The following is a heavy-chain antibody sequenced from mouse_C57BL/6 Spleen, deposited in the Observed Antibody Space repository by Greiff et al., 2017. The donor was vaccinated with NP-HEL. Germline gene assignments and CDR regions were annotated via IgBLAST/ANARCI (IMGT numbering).Heavy chain of an antibody. CDR1: GYAFTNYL. CDR3: ARRGTIEDWFAY. Sequence: QVQLQQSGAELVRPGTSVKVSCKASGYAFTNYLIEWVKQRPGQGLEWIGVIYPGSGGTNYNEKFKGKATLTADKSSSTAYMQLSSLTSEDSAVYFCARRGTIEDWFAYWGQGTLVTVSA. CDR2: IYPGSGGT. V-gene: IGHV1-54*01. J-gene: IGHJ3*01. D-gene: IGHD2-12*01.